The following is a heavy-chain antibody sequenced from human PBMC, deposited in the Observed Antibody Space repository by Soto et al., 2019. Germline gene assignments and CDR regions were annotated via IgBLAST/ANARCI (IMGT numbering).Heavy chain of an antibody. Sequence: SETLSLTCTVSGGSISSSSYYWSWIRQHPGKGLEWIGYIYYSGSTNYNPSLKSRVAISVDRSKDQFSLKLSSVTAADTAVYYCARDWPPSLEWLLPSYYYGMDVWGQGTTVTVSS. D-gene: IGHD3-3*01. CDR1: GGSISSSSYY. V-gene: IGHV4-31*03. CDR2: IYYSGST. CDR3: ARDWPPSLEWLLPSYYYGMDV. J-gene: IGHJ6*02.